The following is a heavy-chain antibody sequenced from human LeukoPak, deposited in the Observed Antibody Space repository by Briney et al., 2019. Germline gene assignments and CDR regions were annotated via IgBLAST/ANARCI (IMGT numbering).Heavy chain of an antibody. D-gene: IGHD4-17*01. CDR3: ARVYGDYR. CDR1: GFSFSSYW. V-gene: IGHV3-74*01. Sequence: PGGSLKLSCAASGFSFSSYWMHWVRQAPGQGLVWVSRINSDGSSTSYADSVKGRFTISRDNAKNTLYLQMKSLRAEDTAVYYCARVYGDYRWGQGTLVTVSS. J-gene: IGHJ5*02. CDR2: INSDGSST.